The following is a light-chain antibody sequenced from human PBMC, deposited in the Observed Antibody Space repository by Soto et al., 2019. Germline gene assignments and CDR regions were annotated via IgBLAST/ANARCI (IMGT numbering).Light chain of an antibody. CDR1: SSNIGAGYD. CDR3: QSFDTRLNSVV. J-gene: IGLJ2*01. Sequence: QSVVTQPPSVSGAPGQRVTISCTGSSSNIGAGYDVRWYQQFPGTAPKLLIYGNNNRPSGVTDRFSGSKSGTSASLAITGLQAEDEADYYCQSFDTRLNSVVFGGGTQLTVL. CDR2: GNN. V-gene: IGLV1-40*01.